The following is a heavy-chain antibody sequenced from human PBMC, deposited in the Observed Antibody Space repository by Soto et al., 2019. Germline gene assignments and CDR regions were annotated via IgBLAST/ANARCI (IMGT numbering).Heavy chain of an antibody. V-gene: IGHV1-2*02. CDR1: GPTFITYF. D-gene: IGHD5-12*01. CDR2: IDPKSGGT. Sequence: QLQLVQSGAQVTKPGASVKVSCRISGPTFITYFIHWVRQAPGQGLEWMGWIDPKSGGTTYEQKFRGRVTMTRDTSINIAYMDLNRLTSDDTAMYYCARVSVDVPEWGQGTLITVSS. J-gene: IGHJ4*02. CDR3: ARVSVDVPE.